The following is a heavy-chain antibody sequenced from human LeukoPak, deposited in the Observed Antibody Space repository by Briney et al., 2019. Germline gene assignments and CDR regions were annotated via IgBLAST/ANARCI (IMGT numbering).Heavy chain of an antibody. D-gene: IGHD3-10*01. Sequence: GRSLRLSCAASGFTFSYAWMSWVRQAPGKGLEWVGFIKSKTDGGTADYAAPVKDRFTISRDDSKNTLYLQMNSLKTEDTAVYYCTPGMGSIWGQGTMVTVSS. CDR1: GFTFSYAW. J-gene: IGHJ3*02. CDR3: TPGMGSI. V-gene: IGHV3-15*01. CDR2: IKSKTDGGTA.